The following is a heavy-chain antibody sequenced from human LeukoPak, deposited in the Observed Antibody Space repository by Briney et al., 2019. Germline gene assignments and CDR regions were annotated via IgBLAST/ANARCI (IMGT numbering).Heavy chain of an antibody. Sequence: SVKVSCKASGGTFSSYAISWVRQAPGQGLEWMGGIIPIFGTANYAQKFQGRVTITADESTSTAYMELSSLRSEDTAVYYCARDRGYYYDSSGTFDYWGQGTLVTVSS. V-gene: IGHV1-69*13. CDR2: IIPIFGTA. D-gene: IGHD3-22*01. CDR1: GGTFSSYA. CDR3: ARDRGYYYDSSGTFDY. J-gene: IGHJ4*02.